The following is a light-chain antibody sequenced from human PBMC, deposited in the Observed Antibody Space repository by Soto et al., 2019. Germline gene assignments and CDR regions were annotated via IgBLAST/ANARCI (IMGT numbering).Light chain of an antibody. V-gene: IGLV2-14*01. CDR3: FSYTTRSTLV. CDR1: SSDVGGYNY. J-gene: IGLJ3*02. CDR2: EVS. Sequence: QSALTQPASVSGSPGQSITISCTGTSSDVGGYNYVSWYQQHPAKAPKLMIYEVSNRPSGVSHRFSGSKSGNTASLTISGLQAEDEAVYYCFSYTTRSTLVFGGGTKLTVL.